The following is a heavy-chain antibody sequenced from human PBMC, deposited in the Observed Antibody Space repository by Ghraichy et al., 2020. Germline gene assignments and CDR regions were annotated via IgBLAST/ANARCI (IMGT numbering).Heavy chain of an antibody. CDR1: GGSISSYY. D-gene: IGHD2-15*01. V-gene: IGHV4-59*01. Sequence: SETLSLTCTVSGGSISSYYWSWIRQPPGKGLEWIGYIYYSGSTNYNPSLKSRVTISVDTPKNQFSLKLSSVTAADTAVYYCARRVAATVGSAFDIWGQGTMVTVSS. J-gene: IGHJ3*02. CDR2: IYYSGST. CDR3: ARRVAATVGSAFDI.